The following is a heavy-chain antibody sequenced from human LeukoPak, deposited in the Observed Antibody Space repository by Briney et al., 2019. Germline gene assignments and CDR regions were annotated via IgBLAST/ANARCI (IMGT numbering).Heavy chain of an antibody. CDR1: GGSISSYY. CDR3: ASPGYYDSSGYSFQH. CDR2: IYYSGST. D-gene: IGHD3-22*01. V-gene: IGHV4-59*01. Sequence: SETLSHTCTVCGGSISSYYWSWIRQPPGKGLVWTGYIYYSGSTNYNPSLKRRVTMSVDTSKNEFSPKLSSVTAAATAVYYCASPGYYDSSGYSFQHWGQGTLVTVSS. J-gene: IGHJ1*01.